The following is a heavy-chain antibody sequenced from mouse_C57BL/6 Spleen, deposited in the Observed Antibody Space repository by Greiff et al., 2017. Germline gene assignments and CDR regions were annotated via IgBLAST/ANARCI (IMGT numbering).Heavy chain of an antibody. CDR2: FHPYNDDT. Sequence: QVQLKESGAELVKPGASVKMSCKASGYTFTTYPIEWMKQNHGKSLEWIGNFHPYNDDTKYNEEFKGKATLTVEKSSSTVYLELSRLTSDDSAVYYCARGRYYSNYVDYAMDYWGQGTSVTVSS. CDR3: ARGRYYSNYVDYAMDY. D-gene: IGHD2-5*01. V-gene: IGHV1-47*01. J-gene: IGHJ4*01. CDR1: GYTFTTYP.